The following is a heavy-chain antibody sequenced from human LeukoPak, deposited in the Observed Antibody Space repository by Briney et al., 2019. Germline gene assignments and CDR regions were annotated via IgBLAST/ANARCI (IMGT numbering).Heavy chain of an antibody. J-gene: IGHJ4*02. V-gene: IGHV3-33*01. Sequence: GGSLRLSCAASGFTFSRYGLHCVRQAPGKGLGRVADLWYVGSNKYSTDSVKGRFTISRDHSKNPLYLQMNSLRAEETAVYYCARDNLPYYDFWSGYYKARYYFDYWGQGTLVTVSS. CDR1: GFTFSRYG. CDR3: ARDNLPYYDFWSGYYKARYYFDY. CDR2: LWYVGSNK. D-gene: IGHD3-3*01.